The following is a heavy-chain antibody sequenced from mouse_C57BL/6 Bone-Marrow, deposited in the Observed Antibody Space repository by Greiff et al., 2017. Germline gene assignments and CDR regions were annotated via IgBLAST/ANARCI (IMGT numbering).Heavy chain of an antibody. J-gene: IGHJ4*01. V-gene: IGHV1-64*01. CDR2: IHPNSGST. CDR3: ERCDYDWEFYAMDY. D-gene: IGHD2-4*01. CDR1: GYTFTSYW. Sequence: QVQLQQPGAELVKPGASVKLSCKASGYTFTSYWMHWVKQRPGQGLEWIGMIHPNSGSTNYNEKFKSKATLTVDKSSSTAYMQLSSLTSEDSAVYYCERCDYDWEFYAMDYWGQGTSVPVSS.